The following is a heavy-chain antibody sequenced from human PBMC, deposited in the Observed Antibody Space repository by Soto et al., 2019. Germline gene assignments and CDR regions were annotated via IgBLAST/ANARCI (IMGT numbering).Heavy chain of an antibody. D-gene: IGHD3-16*01. J-gene: IGHJ4*02. CDR1: GFTLSTYA. Sequence: QTGGSLRLSCAASGFTLSTYAMTWVRQAPGKGLECVSGIVGSGDEIHYADSVKGRFTISKDNSKNTLYLQMNSLRADDTAVYYCAKAAVYNDGLCLMNHWGQGTLVTVSS. CDR3: AKAAVYNDGLCLMNH. V-gene: IGHV3-23*01. CDR2: IVGSGDEI.